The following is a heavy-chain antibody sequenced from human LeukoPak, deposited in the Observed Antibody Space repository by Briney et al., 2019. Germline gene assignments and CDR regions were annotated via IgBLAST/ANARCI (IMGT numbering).Heavy chain of an antibody. CDR1: GGTFSSYA. CDR3: AREVDFWSGYYNSYNWYDP. V-gene: IGHV1-69*13. CDR2: IIPIFGTA. D-gene: IGHD3-3*01. J-gene: IGHJ5*02. Sequence: SVKVSCKASGGTFSSYAISWVRQAPGQGLEWMGGIIPIFGTANYAQKFQGRVTITADESTSTAYMELSSLRSEDTAVYYCAREVDFWSGYYNSYNWYDPWGQGTLVTVSS.